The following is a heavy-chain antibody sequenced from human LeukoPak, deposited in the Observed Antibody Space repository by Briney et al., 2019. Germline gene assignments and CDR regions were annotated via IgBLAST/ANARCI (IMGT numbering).Heavy chain of an antibody. CDR1: GFTFSSYA. Sequence: PGGSLRLSCAASGFTFSSYAMHWVRQDPGKGLEWVAVISYDGSNKYYADSVKGRFTISRDNSKNTLYLQMNSLRAEDTAVYYCARDLEGQLVLGLDYWGQGTLVTVSS. D-gene: IGHD6-6*01. CDR2: ISYDGSNK. J-gene: IGHJ4*02. V-gene: IGHV3-30-3*01. CDR3: ARDLEGQLVLGLDY.